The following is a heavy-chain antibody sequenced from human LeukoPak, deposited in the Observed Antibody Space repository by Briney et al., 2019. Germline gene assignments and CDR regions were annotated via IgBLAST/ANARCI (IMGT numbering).Heavy chain of an antibody. D-gene: IGHD3-22*01. V-gene: IGHV3-21*01. CDR2: ISSSSSCI. CDR1: GFIFSSYS. Sequence: AGGSLRLSCAASGFIFSSYSINWVRQAPGKGLEWVSSISSSSSCIYYADSVKGRFTICRDNAKNSLYLQMNSLRAEDTAVYYCAREYYYDSRAPGAFDIWGQGTMVTVSS. J-gene: IGHJ3*02. CDR3: AREYYYDSRAPGAFDI.